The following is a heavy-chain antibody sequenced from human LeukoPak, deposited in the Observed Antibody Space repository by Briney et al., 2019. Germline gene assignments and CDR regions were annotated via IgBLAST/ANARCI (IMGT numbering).Heavy chain of an antibody. D-gene: IGHD5-18*01. CDR2: IYYSGST. J-gene: IGHJ4*02. CDR1: GGSISSGGYY. Sequence: PSKTLSLTCTVSGGSISSGGYYWSWIRQHPGKGLEWIGYIYYSGSTYYNPSLKSRVTISVDTSKNQFSLKLSSVTAADTAVYYCAREKNGYGPYFDYWGQGTLVTVSS. V-gene: IGHV4-31*03. CDR3: AREKNGYGPYFDY.